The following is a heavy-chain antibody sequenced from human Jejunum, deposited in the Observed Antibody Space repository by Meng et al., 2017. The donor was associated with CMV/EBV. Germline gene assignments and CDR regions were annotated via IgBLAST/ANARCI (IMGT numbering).Heavy chain of an antibody. CDR2: VNASGTSI. Sequence: SLKISCVGSGFSFSNFEFNWVRQAPGKGLEWLSYVNASGTSIFYARSVKGRFTISRDNAKDSLYLQMKSLRAEDTAVYYCMRSLDYWGQGTLVTVSS. J-gene: IGHJ4*02. CDR1: GFSFSNFE. V-gene: IGHV3-48*03. CDR3: MRSLDY.